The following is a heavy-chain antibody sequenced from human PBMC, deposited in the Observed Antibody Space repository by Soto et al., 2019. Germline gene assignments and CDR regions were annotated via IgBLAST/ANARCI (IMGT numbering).Heavy chain of an antibody. J-gene: IGHJ6*03. CDR1: GDSVSSNSAA. Sequence: PSQTLSLTCAISGDSVSSNSAAWNWIRQSPSRGLEWLGRTYYRSKWYNDYAVSVKSRITINPDTSKNQFSLQLNSVTPEDTAVYYCARANSSSYYYYYYLMAAGGKGSTVTVSS. CDR3: ARANSSSYYYYYYLMAA. D-gene: IGHD6-6*01. CDR2: TYYRSKWYN. V-gene: IGHV6-1*01.